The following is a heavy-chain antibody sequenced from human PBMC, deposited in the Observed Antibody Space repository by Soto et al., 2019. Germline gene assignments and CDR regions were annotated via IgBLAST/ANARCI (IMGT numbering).Heavy chain of an antibody. CDR3: ARWDYDKVLYNWFAP. D-gene: IGHD3-22*01. CDR2: IIPILGIA. V-gene: IGHV1-69*02. CDR1: GGTFSSYT. J-gene: IGHJ5*02. Sequence: QVQLVQSGAEVKKPGSSVKVSCKASGGTFSSYTISWVRQAPGQGLEWMGRIIPILGIANYAQKFQGRVRIPADKSTSTAYMELSSLRSEDTAVYYCARWDYDKVLYNWFAPWGQGTRFTSPQ.